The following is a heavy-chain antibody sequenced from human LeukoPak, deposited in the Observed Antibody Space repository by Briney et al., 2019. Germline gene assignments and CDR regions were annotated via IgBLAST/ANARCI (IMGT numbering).Heavy chain of an antibody. Sequence: PGGSLRLSCAASGFTVSGSFMSWVRQAPGKGLEWVSVIHSGGTTYSADSVKDRFSISRDNYKNTLYLQMNSLRAEDTAVYYCARDPGGNQNGFDIWGQGTMVTISS. D-gene: IGHD3-16*01. CDR3: ARDPGGNQNGFDI. CDR2: IHSGGTT. CDR1: GFTVSGSF. J-gene: IGHJ3*02. V-gene: IGHV3-66*01.